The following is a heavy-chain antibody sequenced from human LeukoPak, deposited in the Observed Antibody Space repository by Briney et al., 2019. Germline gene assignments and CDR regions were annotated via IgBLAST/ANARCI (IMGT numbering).Heavy chain of an antibody. CDR2: IKSDGST. Sequence: GGSLRLSCAASGFTFSSYWMHWVRQAPGKGLVWVSRIKSDGSTNYADSVKDRFTISRDNAKNTVSLQMNSLRAEDTGVYYCARAPSEIGGYYPEYFRHWGQGTLVTVSS. CDR1: GFTFSSYW. J-gene: IGHJ1*01. V-gene: IGHV3-74*01. CDR3: ARAPSEIGGYYPEYFRH. D-gene: IGHD3-22*01.